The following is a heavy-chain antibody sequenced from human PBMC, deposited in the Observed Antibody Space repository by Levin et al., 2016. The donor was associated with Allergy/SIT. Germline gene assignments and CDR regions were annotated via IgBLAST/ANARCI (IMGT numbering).Heavy chain of an antibody. CDR3: AREKIALCGGDCYGAWDH. V-gene: IGHV1-18*01. Sequence: ASVKVSCKASGYTFTSYAINWVRQAPGQGLEWMGRIGDYNGKVQYGQKVQGRLTLSTDTSTNTVYMQLRSLRFDDTAVYYCAREKIALCGGDCYGAWDHWGQGTLVTVSS. D-gene: IGHD2-21*02. J-gene: IGHJ4*02. CDR1: GYTFTSYA. CDR2: IGDYNGKV.